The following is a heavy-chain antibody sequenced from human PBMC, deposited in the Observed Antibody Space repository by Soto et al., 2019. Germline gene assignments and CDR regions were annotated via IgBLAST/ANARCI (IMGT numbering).Heavy chain of an antibody. D-gene: IGHD6-19*01. J-gene: IGHJ6*02. V-gene: IGHV5-51*01. Sequence: GESLKISCKGSGYSFTSYWIGWVRQMPGKGLEWMGIIYPGDSDTRYSPSFQGQVTISADKSISTAYLQWSSLKASDTAMYYCARSRRGAYSSGWYSTSGYYHYGIDVWGQGTKVTVSS. CDR3: ARSRRGAYSSGWYSTSGYYHYGIDV. CDR2: IYPGDSDT. CDR1: GYSFTSYW.